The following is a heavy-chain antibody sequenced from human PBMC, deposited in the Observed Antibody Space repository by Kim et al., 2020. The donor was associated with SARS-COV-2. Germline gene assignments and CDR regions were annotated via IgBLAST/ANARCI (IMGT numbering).Heavy chain of an antibody. CDR2: SYI. Sequence: SYIDYADSVKGRFTISRDNAKNSLYLQMNSLRAEDTAVYYCARDLGAFDIWGQGTMVTVSS. D-gene: IGHD3-16*01. CDR3: ARDLGAFDI. J-gene: IGHJ3*02. V-gene: IGHV3-21*01.